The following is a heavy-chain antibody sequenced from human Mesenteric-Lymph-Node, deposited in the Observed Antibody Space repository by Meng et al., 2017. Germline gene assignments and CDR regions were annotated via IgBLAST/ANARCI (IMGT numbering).Heavy chain of an antibody. D-gene: IGHD3-22*01. Sequence: QVQPVDSGAEVKHTGASVKVPCKDSGYPCTSFGLSWVRQAPRQGLEWMGWISVYKDDTHYAQNLQGRVTVTTDTSTSTVYMALSRLRSDDTAVYYCVVVTTGYFDYWGQGTLVTVSS. CDR1: GYPCTSFG. J-gene: IGHJ4*02. CDR3: VVVTTGYFDY. CDR2: ISVYKDDT. V-gene: IGHV1-18*01.